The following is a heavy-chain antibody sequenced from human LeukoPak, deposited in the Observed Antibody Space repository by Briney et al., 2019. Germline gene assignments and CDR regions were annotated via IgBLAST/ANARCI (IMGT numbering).Heavy chain of an antibody. Sequence: SETLSLTCTVSGGSISSYYWSWIRQPPGKGLEWIGYIYDSGSTEYNPSLKSRVTISIDTSKNQFSLNLSSVTAADTAIFYCARLSGGKMATIDYWGQGTLVTVSS. CDR1: GGSISSYY. D-gene: IGHD5-24*01. J-gene: IGHJ4*02. CDR2: IYDSGST. CDR3: ARLSGGKMATIDY. V-gene: IGHV4-59*01.